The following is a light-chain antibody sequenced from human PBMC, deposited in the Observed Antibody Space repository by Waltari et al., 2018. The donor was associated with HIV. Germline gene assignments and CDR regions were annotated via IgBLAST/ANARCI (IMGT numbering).Light chain of an antibody. CDR1: KLGDKY. J-gene: IGLJ3*02. Sequence: SYELTQPPSVSVSPGQTASLTCSGDKLGDKYACWYQQKPGQSPVLVIYQDDKRPSGIPDRFSGSKSGTSATLGITGLQTGDEADYYCGTWDSSLSAVVFGGGTKLTVL. V-gene: IGLV3-1*01. CDR3: GTWDSSLSAVV. CDR2: QDD.